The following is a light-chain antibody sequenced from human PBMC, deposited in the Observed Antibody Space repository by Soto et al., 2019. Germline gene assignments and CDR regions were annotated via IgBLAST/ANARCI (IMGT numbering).Light chain of an antibody. CDR2: EVS. V-gene: IGLV2-14*01. J-gene: IGLJ1*01. CDR3: SSSTNSREV. Sequence: QSALTQPASVFGSPGQSITISCTGTNSDVGGYNYVSWYQHHPGKAPKLLISEVSNRPSGVSIRFSASKSANTASLTISVLQSEAEADYYCSSSTNSREVFGTGTKVPVL. CDR1: NSDVGGYNY.